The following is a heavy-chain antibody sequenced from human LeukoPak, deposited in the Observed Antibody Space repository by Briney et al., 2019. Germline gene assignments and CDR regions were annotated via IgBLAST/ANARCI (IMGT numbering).Heavy chain of an antibody. CDR3: ARDVVEMATTNLFDY. V-gene: IGHV4-39*07. Sequence: PSETLSLTCTVSGGSVSSSSYYWGWIRQPPGKGLEWIGSIYYSGGTYYNPSLKSQVTISVDTSKNQFSLKLSSVTAADTAVYYCARDVVEMATTNLFDYWGQGTLVTVSS. CDR1: GGSVSSSSYY. J-gene: IGHJ4*02. CDR2: IYYSGGT. D-gene: IGHD5-24*01.